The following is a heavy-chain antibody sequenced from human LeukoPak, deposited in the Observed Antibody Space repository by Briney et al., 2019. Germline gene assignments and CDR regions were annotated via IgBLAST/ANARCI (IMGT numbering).Heavy chain of an antibody. J-gene: IGHJ3*02. Sequence: SETLSLTCSVSGDSTRSRPYSWARIRQPPGEGQEGIGTTYYSGTATHNSSLKSRVTTSVGTSQNQVPLKVSFVTAAGTAMFYCARIMADQNAFDMWGQGKMITVSS. CDR3: ARIMADQNAFDM. CDR1: GDSTRSRPYS. CDR2: TYYSGTA. V-gene: IGHV4-39*01. D-gene: IGHD2-8*01.